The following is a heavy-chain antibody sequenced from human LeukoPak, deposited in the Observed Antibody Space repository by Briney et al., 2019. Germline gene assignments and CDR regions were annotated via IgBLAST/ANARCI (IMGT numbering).Heavy chain of an antibody. D-gene: IGHD3-9*01. CDR3: ARHTYYDILTGYYTFHWFDP. CDR1: GGTFSSYA. V-gene: IGHV1-69*05. J-gene: IGHJ5*02. CDR2: IIPIFGTA. Sequence: GASVKVSCKASGGTFSSYAISWVRQAPGQGLEWMGGIIPIFGTANYAQKFQGRVTITTDESTSTAYMELSSLRSEDTAVYYCARHTYYDILTGYYTFHWFDPWGQGTLVTVSS.